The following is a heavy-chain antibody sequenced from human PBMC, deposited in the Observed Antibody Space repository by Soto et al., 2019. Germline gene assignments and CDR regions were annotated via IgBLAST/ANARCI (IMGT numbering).Heavy chain of an antibody. CDR3: ARGADSSGYTTPFDY. CDR2: ITPIFGTA. D-gene: IGHD3-22*01. Sequence: SVKVSCKASGGTFSSYAISWVRQAPGQGLEWMGGITPIFGTANYAQKFQGRVTITADESTSTAYMELSSLRSEDTAVYYCARGADSSGYTTPFDYWGQGTLVTVSS. J-gene: IGHJ4*02. V-gene: IGHV1-69*13. CDR1: GGTFSSYA.